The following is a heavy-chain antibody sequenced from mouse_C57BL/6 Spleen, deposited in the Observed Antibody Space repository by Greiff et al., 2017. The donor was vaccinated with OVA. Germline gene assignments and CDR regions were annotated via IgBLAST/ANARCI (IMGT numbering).Heavy chain of an antibody. Sequence: DVKLVESGGGLVKPGGSLKLSCAASGFTFSDYGMHWVRQAPEKGLEWVAYISSGSSTIYYADTVKGRFTISRDNAKNTLFLQMTSLRSEDTAMYYCARSFYYSNPWFAYWGQGTLVTVSA. J-gene: IGHJ3*01. D-gene: IGHD2-5*01. CDR2: ISSGSSTI. CDR1: GFTFSDYG. V-gene: IGHV5-17*01. CDR3: ARSFYYSNPWFAY.